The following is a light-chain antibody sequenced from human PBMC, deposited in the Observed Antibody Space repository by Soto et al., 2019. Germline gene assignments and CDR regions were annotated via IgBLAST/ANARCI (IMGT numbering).Light chain of an antibody. V-gene: IGKV3-15*01. CDR1: QSVDIN. Sequence: EIVLTQSPGTLSVSPGDRVTLSCRASQSVDINLAWYQQRAGQAPRLLVYGASTKATDMPGRFSGRGSGTEFTLTISSLQPEDFTVYSCLQYHNLWAFGQGTKVDI. CDR2: GAS. J-gene: IGKJ1*01. CDR3: LQYHNLWA.